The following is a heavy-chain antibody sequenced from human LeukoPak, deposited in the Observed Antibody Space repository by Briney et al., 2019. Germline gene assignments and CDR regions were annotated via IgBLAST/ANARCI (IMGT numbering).Heavy chain of an antibody. J-gene: IGHJ4*02. CDR1: GFTFSGYS. V-gene: IGHV3-48*03. Sequence: PGGSLRLSCAASGFTFSGYSMNWVRQAPGKGLEWLSHISSTGGTIYYADSVKSRLTVSRDNAKNSLYLQMNSLRAEDTAVYYCAKSDPYGDSLTEIWGQGALVTVSS. CDR2: ISSTGGTI. D-gene: IGHD4-17*01. CDR3: AKSDPYGDSLTEI.